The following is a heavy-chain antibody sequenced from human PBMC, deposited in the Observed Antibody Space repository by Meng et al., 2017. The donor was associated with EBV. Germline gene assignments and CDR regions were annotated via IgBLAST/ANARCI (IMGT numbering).Heavy chain of an antibody. D-gene: IGHD2-21*01. V-gene: IGHV4-39*01. J-gene: IGHJ4*02. Sequence: ESGPGVVRPSETLSLPCTFSGGSTSSSSYHWGWVRQPPGKGLEWIGSIYYSGSTYCNPSLKSRVTISVDTSKNQFSLKLSSVTAADTAVYYCARHHHHSLFDYWGQGTLVTISS. CDR1: GGSTSSSSYH. CDR2: IYYSGST. CDR3: ARHHHHSLFDY.